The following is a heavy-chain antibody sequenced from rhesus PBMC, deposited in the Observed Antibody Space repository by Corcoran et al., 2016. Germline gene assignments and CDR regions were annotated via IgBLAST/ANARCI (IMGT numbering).Heavy chain of an antibody. CDR2: IGGSSGST. CDR1: GYSISSGYG. V-gene: IGHV4-127*01. Sequence: QVQLQESGPGLVKPSETLSLTCAVSGYSISSGYGWSWIRQPPGKGLGWFGYIGGSSGSTNYNPSLTSRVTISKDTSKNQFSLKLSSVTAADTAVYYCASYSSGWYLGYYFDYWGQGVLVTVSS. J-gene: IGHJ4*01. D-gene: IGHD6-31*01. CDR3: ASYSSGWYLGYYFDY.